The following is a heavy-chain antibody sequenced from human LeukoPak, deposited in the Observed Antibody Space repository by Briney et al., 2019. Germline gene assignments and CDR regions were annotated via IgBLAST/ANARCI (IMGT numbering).Heavy chain of an antibody. J-gene: IGHJ3*02. V-gene: IGHV5-51*01. CDR1: GYSFTSYW. D-gene: IGHD5-24*01. CDR3: ARHWEGHNYVDDI. Sequence: GASLQISREGSGYSFTSYWIGWVRQLPGQGLEWMGTIHPRDSDTIYSPSFQGQVTISADKSISTAYLQWSSLTASDTAMYYCARHWEGHNYVDDIWGKGTMVTVSS. CDR2: IHPRDSDT.